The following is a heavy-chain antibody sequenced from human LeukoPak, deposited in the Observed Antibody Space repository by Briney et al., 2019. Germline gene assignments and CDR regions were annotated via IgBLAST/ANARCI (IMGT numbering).Heavy chain of an antibody. CDR3: ARVVVGAVVFAY. V-gene: IGHV1-46*01. CDR1: GYTFTSYY. D-gene: IGHD1-26*01. J-gene: IGHJ4*02. CDR2: INPSGGST. Sequence: GALVKVSCKASGYTFTSYYMHWVRQAPGQGLEWMGIINPSGGSTSYAQKFQGRVTMTRDMSTSTVCMELSSLRSEDTAVYYCARVVVGAVVFAYWGQGTLVTVSS.